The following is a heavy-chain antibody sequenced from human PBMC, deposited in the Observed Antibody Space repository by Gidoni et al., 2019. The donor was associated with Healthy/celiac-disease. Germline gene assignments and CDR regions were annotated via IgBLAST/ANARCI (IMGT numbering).Heavy chain of an antibody. CDR1: GYTFTGYY. D-gene: IGHD6-13*01. V-gene: IGHV1-2*02. CDR2: INPNSGGT. CDR3: ARDLRPRPGIAAEQIDY. Sequence: QVQLVQSGAEVKKPGASVKVSCQASGYTFTGYYMHWVRQAPGQGLEWMGRINPNSGGTNYAQKFQGRVTMTRDTSISTAYMELSRLRSDDTAVYYCARDLRPRPGIAAEQIDYWGQGTLVTVSS. J-gene: IGHJ4*02.